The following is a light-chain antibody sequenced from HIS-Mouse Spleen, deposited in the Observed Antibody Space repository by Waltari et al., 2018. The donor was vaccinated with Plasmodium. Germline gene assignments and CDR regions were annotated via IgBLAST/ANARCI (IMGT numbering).Light chain of an antibody. CDR1: QGITSY. CDR3: QQLNSYPLT. CDR2: AES. V-gene: IGKV1-9*01. Sequence: DIQLTQSPSFLSASVGDRVTITCRASQGITSYLACYQQKPGKAPKLLIYAESTLQSGVPSSFRGSGSGTEFTLTISSLQPEDFATYYCQQLNSYPLTFGGGTKVEIK. J-gene: IGKJ4*01.